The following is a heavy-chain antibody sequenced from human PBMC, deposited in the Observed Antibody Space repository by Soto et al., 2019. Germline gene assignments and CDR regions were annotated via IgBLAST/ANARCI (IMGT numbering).Heavy chain of an antibody. J-gene: IGHJ4*02. Sequence: EVQLVESGGGLIQPGGSLRLSCAASGFTVSSNYMSWVRQAPGKGLEWVSVIYSGGSTYYADSVKGRFTISRDNSKNTLYLQMNSLRAEDTAVYYCARVSRDYGDYVDYWGQGTLVTVSS. CDR1: GFTVSSNY. CDR2: IYSGGST. CDR3: ARVSRDYGDYVDY. V-gene: IGHV3-53*01. D-gene: IGHD4-17*01.